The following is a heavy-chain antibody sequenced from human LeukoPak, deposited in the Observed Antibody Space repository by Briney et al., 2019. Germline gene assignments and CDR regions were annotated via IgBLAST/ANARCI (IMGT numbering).Heavy chain of an antibody. V-gene: IGHV4-39*01. Sequence: PSETLSLTCTVSGGSISSSSYYWGWIRQPPGKGLEWIGSIYYSGSTYYNPSLKSRVTISVDTSKNQFSLKLSSVTAADTAVYYCASSYYYDSSGYYYFDYWGQGTLVTVSS. J-gene: IGHJ4*02. D-gene: IGHD3-22*01. CDR2: IYYSGST. CDR1: GGSISSSSYY. CDR3: ASSYYYDSSGYYYFDY.